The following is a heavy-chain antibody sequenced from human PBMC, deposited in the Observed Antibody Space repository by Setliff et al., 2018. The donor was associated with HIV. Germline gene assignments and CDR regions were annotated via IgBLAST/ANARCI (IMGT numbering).Heavy chain of an antibody. Sequence: ASVKVSCKASGYNFIDYNFIWVRQAPGQGLEWVGWISAYSGDINYSQKFQGRVTMTKDTSTSTAYMELRSLRSDDTAIYYCARGSEDNVWFDPWVQGTLVTVS. CDR2: ISAYSGDI. J-gene: IGHJ5*02. D-gene: IGHD3-10*01. V-gene: IGHV1-18*04. CDR3: ARGSEDNVWFDP. CDR1: GYNFIDYN.